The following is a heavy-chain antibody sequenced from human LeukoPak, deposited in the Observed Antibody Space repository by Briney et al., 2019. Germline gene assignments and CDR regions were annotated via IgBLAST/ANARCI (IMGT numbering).Heavy chain of an antibody. V-gene: IGHV3-23*01. CDR3: ARQKYSSNMDV. Sequence: PGGSLRLSCAASGFTFSSYTMSWVRKAPGKGLEWVSTITTSDGNTYYADSVKGRFTISRDNSKNTLYLQMNSLRAEDTAVYYCARQKYSSNMDVWGQGTTVTVSS. J-gene: IGHJ6*02. D-gene: IGHD6-13*01. CDR2: ITTSDGNT. CDR1: GFTFSSYT.